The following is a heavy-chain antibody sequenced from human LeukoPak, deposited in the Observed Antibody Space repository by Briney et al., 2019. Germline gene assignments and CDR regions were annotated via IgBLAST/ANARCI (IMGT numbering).Heavy chain of an antibody. V-gene: IGHV7-4-1*02. J-gene: IGHJ4*02. CDR1: GYTFTDHA. CDR3: ARGRPLLDS. Sequence: ASVKVSCKTSGYTFTDHAMNWVRQAPGQGPEWMGWINTHSGNPTHAQGFTGRFVVSLDPAISTAYLQINNLKPEDTGVYYCARGRPLLDSWGQGTLVIVSS. CDR2: INTHSGNP.